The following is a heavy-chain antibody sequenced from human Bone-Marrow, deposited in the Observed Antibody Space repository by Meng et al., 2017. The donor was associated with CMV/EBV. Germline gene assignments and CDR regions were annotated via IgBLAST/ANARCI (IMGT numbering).Heavy chain of an antibody. CDR3: ARHIGGLGYYYGMDV. J-gene: IGHJ6*02. Sequence: SEPLSLTCTVSGGSISSSSYYWGWIRQPPGKGLEWIGSIYYSGSTYYNPSLKSRVTISVDTSKNQFSLKLSSVTAADTAVYYCARHIGGLGYYYGMDVWGQGTTVTVSS. V-gene: IGHV4-39*01. D-gene: IGHD3-16*01. CDR1: GGSISSSSYY. CDR2: IYYSGST.